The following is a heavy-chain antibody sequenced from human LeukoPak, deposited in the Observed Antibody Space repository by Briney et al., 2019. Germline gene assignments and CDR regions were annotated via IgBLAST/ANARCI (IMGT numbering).Heavy chain of an antibody. CDR3: ARAGPPRGDYYYYMDV. V-gene: IGHV3-7*01. J-gene: IGHJ6*03. D-gene: IGHD3-10*01. CDR1: GFTFSSYW. Sequence: PGGSLRLSCAASGFTFSSYWMSWVRQAPGKGLEWVANIKQDGSEKYYVDSVKGRFTISRDNAKNSLYLQMNSLRAEDTAAYYCARAGPPRGDYYYYMDVWGKGTTVTVSS. CDR2: IKQDGSEK.